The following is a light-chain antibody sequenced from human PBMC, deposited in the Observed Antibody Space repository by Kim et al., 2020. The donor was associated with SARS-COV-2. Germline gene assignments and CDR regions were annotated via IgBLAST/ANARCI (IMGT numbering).Light chain of an antibody. CDR3: QAYDSSLSGCV. Sequence: QSVLTQPPSVSGAPGQRVTISCTGSSSNIGAGYDVHWYQQVPGTAPKLLIYGNSNRPSGVPERFSGSKSGTSASLAITGLQAEDEADYYCQAYDSSLSGCVFGGGTQLTVL. J-gene: IGLJ2*01. V-gene: IGLV1-40*01. CDR1: SSNIGAGYD. CDR2: GNS.